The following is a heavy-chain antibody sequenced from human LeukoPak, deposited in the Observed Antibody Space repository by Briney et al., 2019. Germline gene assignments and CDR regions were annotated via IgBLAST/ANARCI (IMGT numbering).Heavy chain of an antibody. CDR2: ISSSGGST. CDR1: GFTFSSYA. D-gene: IGHD3-9*01. Sequence: GGSLRLSCAASGFTFSSYAMSWVRQAPGKGLEWVSAISSSGGSTYYADSVKGRFTISRDNSKNTLYLQMNNLRAEDTAVYYCAKDPHFDWLLFDYWGQGTLVTVSS. J-gene: IGHJ4*02. V-gene: IGHV3-23*01. CDR3: AKDPHFDWLLFDY.